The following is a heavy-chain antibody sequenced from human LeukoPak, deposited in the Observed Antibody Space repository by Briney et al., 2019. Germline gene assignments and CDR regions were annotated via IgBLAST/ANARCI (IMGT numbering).Heavy chain of an antibody. D-gene: IGHD6-6*01. CDR3: ARARRSSIAGRPRDFDY. CDR1: GGSFSGYY. CDR2: INHRGST. Sequence: SETLSLTCAVYGGSFSGYYWSWIRQPPGKGLEWIGEINHRGSTNYNPSLKSRVTISVDTSKNQFSLKLSSVTAADTAVYYCARARRSSIAGRPRDFDYWGQGTLVTVSS. J-gene: IGHJ4*02. V-gene: IGHV4-34*01.